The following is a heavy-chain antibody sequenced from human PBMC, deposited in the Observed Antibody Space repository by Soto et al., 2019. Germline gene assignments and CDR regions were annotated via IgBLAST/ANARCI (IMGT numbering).Heavy chain of an antibody. V-gene: IGHV3-33*01. J-gene: IGHJ4*02. Sequence: QVQLVESGGGVVQPGRSLRLSCAASGFTFSSYGMHWVRQAPGKGLEWVAVIWYDGSNKYYADSVKGRFTISRDNSKNTLYLQMNSLRAEDTAVYYCAREEGYCSGGSCYSGLVYWGQGTLVTVSS. CDR3: AREEGYCSGGSCYSGLVY. CDR1: GFTFSSYG. CDR2: IWYDGSNK. D-gene: IGHD2-15*01.